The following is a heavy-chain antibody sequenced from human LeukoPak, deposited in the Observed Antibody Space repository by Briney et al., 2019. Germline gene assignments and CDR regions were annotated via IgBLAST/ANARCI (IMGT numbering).Heavy chain of an antibody. CDR3: ARDRGMDV. V-gene: IGHV3-33*01. CDR1: GFTFSRYG. J-gene: IGHJ6*02. CDR2: IWDDGSNK. Sequence: GGSVRLSCEASGFTFSRYGMHWVRQAPGKGLEWVAVIWDDGSNKNYADSVKGRFTVSRDNFKNTLSLQMNSLGAEDTAVYYCARDRGMDVWGQGTTVTVSS.